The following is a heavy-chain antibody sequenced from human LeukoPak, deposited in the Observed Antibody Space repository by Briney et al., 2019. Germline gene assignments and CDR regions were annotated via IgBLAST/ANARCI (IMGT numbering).Heavy chain of an antibody. CDR1: GFTFTTYA. Sequence: GGSLRLSCAASGFTFTTYAMSWVRQAPGKGLEWVSTISGSGGTTSYADSVKGRFTISRDNSRNALYLQMNSLRAEDTAVHYCAKRMSWQTFDFWGQGTLVTVSS. V-gene: IGHV3-23*01. CDR2: ISGSGGTT. J-gene: IGHJ4*02. CDR3: AKRMSWQTFDF. D-gene: IGHD3-10*01.